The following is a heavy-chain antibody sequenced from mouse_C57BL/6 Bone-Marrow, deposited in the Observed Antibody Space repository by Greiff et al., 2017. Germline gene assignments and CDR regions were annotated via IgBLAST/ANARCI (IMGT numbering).Heavy chain of an antibody. CDR2: IHPNSGST. D-gene: IGHD4-1*01. J-gene: IGHJ1*03. Sequence: QVQLQQPGAELVKPGASVKLSCKASGYTFTSYWMHWVKQRPGQGLEWIGMIHPNSGSTNYNEKFKSKATLTVDKSSSTAYMQLSSLTSEDSAVYYWAPSAGTPYGYCDVGGTGTTVPVPP. CDR3: APSAGTPYGYCDV. V-gene: IGHV1-64*01. CDR1: GYTFTSYW.